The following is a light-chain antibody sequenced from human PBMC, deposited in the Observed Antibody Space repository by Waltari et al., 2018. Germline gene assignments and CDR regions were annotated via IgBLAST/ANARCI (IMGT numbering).Light chain of an antibody. CDR2: EAY. CDR3: QQYNNWPPLT. J-gene: IGKJ4*01. CDR1: QSISRN. Sequence: EIVMTQSPATLSVSPGERATLSCRASQSISRNLAWYQQKPGQAPRLLIYEAYTRATAIPARFSGSGSGTDFTLTISSLQSEDFALYYCQQYNNWPPLTFGGGTKVEIK. V-gene: IGKV3-15*01.